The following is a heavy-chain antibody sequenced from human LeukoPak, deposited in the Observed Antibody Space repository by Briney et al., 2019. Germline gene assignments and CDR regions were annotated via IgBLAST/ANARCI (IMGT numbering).Heavy chain of an antibody. V-gene: IGHV4-38-2*01. Sequence: PSETLSLTCAVSGYSISSGRYWGWIRQPPGKGLEWIGSAFHSGSTYYNPSLKSRVTISVDTSKNHFSLNLRSVTAADTAVYYCARSLSTAGIDYWGQGTLVTVSS. CDR3: ARSLSTAGIDY. J-gene: IGHJ4*02. CDR2: AFHSGST. D-gene: IGHD2-2*01. CDR1: GYSISSGRY.